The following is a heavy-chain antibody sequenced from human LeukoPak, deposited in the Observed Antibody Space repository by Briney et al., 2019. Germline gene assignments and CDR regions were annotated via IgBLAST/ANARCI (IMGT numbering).Heavy chain of an antibody. CDR1: GFTFSSYE. CDR3: ARDLTTLYYYYYYYMDV. V-gene: IGHV3-48*03. CDR2: ISSSGSTI. Sequence: GGSLRLSCAASGFTFSSYEMNWVRQAPGKGLEWVSYISSSGSTIYYADSVKGRFTISRDNAKNSLYLQMNSLRAEDTAVYYCARDLTTLYYYYYYYMDVWGKGTTVTVSS. J-gene: IGHJ6*03. D-gene: IGHD1-1*01.